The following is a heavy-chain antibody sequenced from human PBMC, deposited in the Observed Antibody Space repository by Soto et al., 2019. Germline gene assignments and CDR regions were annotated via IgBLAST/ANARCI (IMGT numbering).Heavy chain of an antibody. CDR2: IWYDGSNK. D-gene: IGHD3-10*01. CDR3: ARDPRRDYYGSGSYFVDKYGMDV. CDR1: GFTFSSYG. V-gene: IGHV3-33*01. J-gene: IGHJ6*02. Sequence: GGSLRLSCAASGFTFSSYGMHWVRQAPGKGLEWVAVIWYDGSNKYYADSVKGRFTISRDNSKNTLYLQMNSLRAEDTAVYYCARDPRRDYYGSGSYFVDKYGMDVWGQGTTVTVSS.